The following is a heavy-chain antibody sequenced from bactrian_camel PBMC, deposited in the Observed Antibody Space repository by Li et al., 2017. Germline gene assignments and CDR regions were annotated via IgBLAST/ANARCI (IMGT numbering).Heavy chain of an antibody. V-gene: IGHV3-2*01. CDR1: GFTFSNYY. CDR3: AAPEFQTLAY. Sequence: HVQLVESGGDLVQPGGSLRLSCTAASGFTFSNYYYTWVRQAPGKGLEWVASIYSDGTKKYFADSVKGRFTISRDSAKKTVYLQIDSLNSGDTALYYCAAPEFQTLAYWGQGTQVTVS. J-gene: IGHJ4*01. CDR2: IYSDGTKK.